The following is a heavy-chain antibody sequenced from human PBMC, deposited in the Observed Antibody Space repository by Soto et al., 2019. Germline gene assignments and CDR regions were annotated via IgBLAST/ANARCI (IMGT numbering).Heavy chain of an antibody. CDR2: IYYSGST. CDR1: GGSISSYY. CDR3: ARLTRDYGEGNDY. V-gene: IGHV4-59*08. D-gene: IGHD4-17*01. J-gene: IGHJ4*02. Sequence: QVQLQESGPGLVKPSETLSLTCTVSGGSISSYYWSWIRQPPGKGLEWIGYIYYSGSTNYNPSLKSRVTISVDTSKNQFSLKLSSVTAADTAVYYCARLTRDYGEGNDYWGQGTLVTVSS.